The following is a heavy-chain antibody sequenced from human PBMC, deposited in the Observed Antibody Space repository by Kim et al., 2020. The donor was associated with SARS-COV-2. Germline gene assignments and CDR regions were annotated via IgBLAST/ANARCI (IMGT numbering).Heavy chain of an antibody. D-gene: IGHD2-21*02. Sequence: PVKGRFTISRKNSKNTLYLKMNSLKTEDTAVYYCTSDLGDYCAGDCYSRVWGQGTTVTVSS. V-gene: IGHV3-15*01. CDR3: TSDLGDYCAGDCYSRV. J-gene: IGHJ6*02.